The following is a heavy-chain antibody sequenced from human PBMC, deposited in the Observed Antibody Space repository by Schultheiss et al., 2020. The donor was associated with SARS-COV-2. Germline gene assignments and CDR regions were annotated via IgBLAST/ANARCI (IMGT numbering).Heavy chain of an antibody. CDR1: GGSFSGYY. V-gene: IGHV4-34*01. CDR2: INHSEST. J-gene: IGHJ6*04. Sequence: SETLSLTCAVYGGSFSGYYWSWIRQPPGKGLEWIGEINHSESTNYNPSLKSRVTILVDTSKNQFSLKLSSVTAADTAVYYCARGAGYYDFWSGYSDVWGKGTTVTVSS. CDR3: ARGAGYYDFWSGYSDV. D-gene: IGHD3-3*01.